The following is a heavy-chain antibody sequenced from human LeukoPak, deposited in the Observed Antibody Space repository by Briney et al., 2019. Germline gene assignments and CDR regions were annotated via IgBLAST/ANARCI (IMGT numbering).Heavy chain of an antibody. V-gene: IGHV4-59*12. J-gene: IGHJ4*02. CDR3: ARSDSSGYYRYYFDY. D-gene: IGHD3-22*01. CDR2: IYYSGST. CDR1: GGSISSYY. Sequence: SETLSLTCTVSGGSISSYYWSWIRQPPGKGLEWIGYIYYSGSTNYNPSLKSRVTISVDRSKNQFSLKLSSVTAADTAVYYCARSDSSGYYRYYFDYWGQGTLVTVSS.